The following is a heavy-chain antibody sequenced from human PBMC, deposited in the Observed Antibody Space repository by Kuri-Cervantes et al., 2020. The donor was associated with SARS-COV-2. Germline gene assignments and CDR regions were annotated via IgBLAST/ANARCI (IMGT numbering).Heavy chain of an antibody. CDR2: IYYSGST. CDR1: GGSSSSYY. V-gene: IGHV4-59*01. D-gene: IGHD3-22*01. CDR3: ARLSIYDSSGYTDDY. Sequence: CTVSGGSSSSYYWSRLRQPPGKGLEWIGYIYYSGSTNYNPSLKSRVTISVDTSKNQFSLKLSSVTAADTAVYYCARLSIYDSSGYTDDYWGQGTLVTVSS. J-gene: IGHJ4*02.